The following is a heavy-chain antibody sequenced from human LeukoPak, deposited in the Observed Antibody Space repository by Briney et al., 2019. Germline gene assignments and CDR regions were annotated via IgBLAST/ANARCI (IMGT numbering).Heavy chain of an antibody. CDR3: ARDRYEYIWGSFTHYSDY. V-gene: IGHV1-18*01. CDR1: GYTFTSYG. J-gene: IGHJ4*02. CDR2: ISAYNGNT. Sequence: ASVKVSCKASGYTFTSYGISWVRQAPGQGLEWMGWISAYNGNTNYAQKLQGRVTMTTDTSTSTAYMELRSLRSDDTAVYYCARDRYEYIWGSFTHYSDYWGQGTRVTVSS. D-gene: IGHD3-16*01.